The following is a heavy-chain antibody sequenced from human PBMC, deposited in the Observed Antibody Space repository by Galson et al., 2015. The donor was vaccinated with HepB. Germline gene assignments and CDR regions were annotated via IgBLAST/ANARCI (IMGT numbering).Heavy chain of an antibody. Sequence: SLRLSCAASGFIFSTYTFNWVRRAPGKDLEWISYISSTGTTIYYAYSVKGRFTISRDNAENSLYLQMSSLRDEDTAVYYCVRVAFDTTLFRGYWYFDLWGRGTLVTVSS. CDR1: GFIFSTYT. V-gene: IGHV3-48*02. CDR2: ISSTGTTI. CDR3: VRVAFDTTLFRGYWYFDL. D-gene: IGHD1-1*01. J-gene: IGHJ2*01.